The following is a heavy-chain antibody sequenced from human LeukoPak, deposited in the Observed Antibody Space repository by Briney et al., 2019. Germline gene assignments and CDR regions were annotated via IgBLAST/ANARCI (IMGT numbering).Heavy chain of an antibody. CDR2: FDPEDGET. V-gene: IGHV1-24*01. CDR3: AMSRSWYYFDY. J-gene: IGHJ4*02. D-gene: IGHD3-10*01. CDR1: GCTFTELS. Sequence: GASVKVSCKVFGCTFTELSMHWVRQAPGKGLEWMGSFDPEDGETTYAQKVQGRVTMTEDTSTDTGYLELTNLRSEDTATYYCAMSRSWYYFDYWGQGTLVTVSS.